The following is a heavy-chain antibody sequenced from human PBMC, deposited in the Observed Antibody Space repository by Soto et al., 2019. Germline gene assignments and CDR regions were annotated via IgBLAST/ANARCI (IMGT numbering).Heavy chain of an antibody. CDR2: SRNQANGYST. Sequence: EVQLVKSGGGLVQPGGSLRLSCSVSGFTLSDHYIDWVRQAPGKGLEWVCRSRNQANGYSTIYAASVKGRFTTSRDDSKNLVYLQMESLRTEDTAVYYCVRDTYFSDSSSYTRCFDFWGQGALVTVSS. J-gene: IGHJ4*02. D-gene: IGHD3-22*01. CDR1: GFTLSDHY. CDR3: VRDTYFSDSSSYTRCFDF. V-gene: IGHV3-72*01.